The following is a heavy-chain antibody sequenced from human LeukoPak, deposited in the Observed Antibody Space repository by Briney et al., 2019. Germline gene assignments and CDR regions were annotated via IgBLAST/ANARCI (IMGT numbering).Heavy chain of an antibody. CDR2: ISAYNGNT. J-gene: IGHJ4*02. D-gene: IGHD3-10*01. CDR3: ATPSLWFGELLPLGY. Sequence: ASVKVSCKASGYTFTSYGISWVRQAPGQGLEWMGWISAYNGNTNYAQKLQGRVTMTTDTSTSTAYMELRSLRSDDTAVYYCATPSLWFGELLPLGYWGQGTLVTVSS. V-gene: IGHV1-18*01. CDR1: GYTFTSYG.